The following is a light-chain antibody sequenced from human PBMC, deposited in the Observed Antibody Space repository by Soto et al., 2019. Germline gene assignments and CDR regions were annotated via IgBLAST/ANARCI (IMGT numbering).Light chain of an antibody. CDR1: GSDIGAYTY. CDR3: GSWDSSLSAYV. CDR2: DDN. Sequence: QSALTQPPSASGSPGQSVTISCTGTGSDIGAYTYVSWYQHHPGTAPKLIIYDDNKRPSGIPDRFSGSKSGTSATLGITGFQTGDEADYYCGSWDSSLSAYVFGTGTKLTVL. V-gene: IGLV1-51*01. J-gene: IGLJ1*01.